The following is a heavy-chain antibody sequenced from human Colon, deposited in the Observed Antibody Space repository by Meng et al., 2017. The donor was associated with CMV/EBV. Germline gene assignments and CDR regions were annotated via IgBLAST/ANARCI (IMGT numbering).Heavy chain of an antibody. CDR3: ARSQFFGVVIGRINWFDP. CDR1: GGSISSSSYY. V-gene: IGHV4-39*01. D-gene: IGHD3-3*01. Sequence: ESLRLSCTVSGGSISSSSYYWGWLRHPPGKGLEWIGSIYYSGSAYYNPSLKSRVTISVDTSKNQFSLKLSSVTAADTAVYYCARSQFFGVVIGRINWFDPWGQGTMVTVSS. CDR2: IYYSGSA. J-gene: IGHJ5*02.